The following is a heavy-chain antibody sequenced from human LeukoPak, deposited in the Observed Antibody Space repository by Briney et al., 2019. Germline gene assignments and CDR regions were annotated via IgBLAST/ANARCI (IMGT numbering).Heavy chain of an antibody. CDR2: ISHSGST. CDR1: GGSISSGGYY. V-gene: IGHV4-30-2*01. J-gene: IGHJ5*02. D-gene: IGHD5-18*01. Sequence: SETLSLTCTVSGGSISSGGYYWSWIRQPRGKGLEWIGYISHSGSTYYNPSLKSRVTILVDRSKNQFSLKLTSVTAADTAVYYCARDRRAQIQLWSIFDPWGQGTLVTVSS. CDR3: ARDRRAQIQLWSIFDP.